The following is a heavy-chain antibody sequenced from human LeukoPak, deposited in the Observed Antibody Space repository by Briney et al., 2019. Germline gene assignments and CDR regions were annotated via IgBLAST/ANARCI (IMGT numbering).Heavy chain of an antibody. J-gene: IGHJ3*02. Sequence: SETLSLTCTVSGGSISGSYWSWIRQPPGKGLEWIGYIYYSGSTNYNPSLKSRVTISVDTSKNQFSLKLSSVTAADTAVYYCARPFAYDAFDIWGQGTMVTVSS. CDR3: ARPFAYDAFDI. D-gene: IGHD3-3*02. CDR1: GGSISGSY. V-gene: IGHV4-59*08. CDR2: IYYSGST.